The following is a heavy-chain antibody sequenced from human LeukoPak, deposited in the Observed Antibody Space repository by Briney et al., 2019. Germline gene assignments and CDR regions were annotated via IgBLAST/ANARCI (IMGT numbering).Heavy chain of an antibody. CDR2: IYYSGST. D-gene: IGHD3-10*01. J-gene: IGHJ6*02. CDR3: ARDTSYGSGRRYLPTYYYGMDV. CDR1: GGSISSGSYY. Sequence: PSETLSLTCAVSGGSISSGSYYWRWIRQPPGTGLEWIGYIYYSGSTNYNPSLKSRVTISVDTSKNQFSLKLSSVTAADTAVYYCARDTSYGSGRRYLPTYYYGMDVWGQGTTVTVSS. V-gene: IGHV4-61*01.